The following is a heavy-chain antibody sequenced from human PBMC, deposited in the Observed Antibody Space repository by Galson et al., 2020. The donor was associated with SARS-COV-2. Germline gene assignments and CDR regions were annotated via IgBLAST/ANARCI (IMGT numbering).Heavy chain of an antibody. J-gene: IGHJ4*02. CDR3: AKGFYGITYYYFDY. CDR2: ISNGGVSI. D-gene: IGHD2-2*01. Sequence: GESLKISCAASGFTFSSYAMTWVRQAPGQGLEWLSAISNGGVSIYYADSVKGRFTVSRDNSKNTLYLQMDSLRAEDSAVYYCAKGFYGITYYYFDYWGQGTLVTVSS. CDR1: GFTFSSYA. V-gene: IGHV3-23*01.